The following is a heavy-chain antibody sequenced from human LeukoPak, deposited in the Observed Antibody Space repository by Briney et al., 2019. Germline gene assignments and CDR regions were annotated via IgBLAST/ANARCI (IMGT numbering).Heavy chain of an antibody. CDR1: GFMFNNYA. CDR3: AKDLAWFGESYPGWFDP. J-gene: IGHJ5*02. CDR2: ISGSGGNT. V-gene: IGHV3-23*01. Sequence: GGSLRLSCAASGFMFNNYAMNWVRQAPGKGLEWVSVISGSGGNTYYADSVKGRFTISRDNSKNTLYLQMNSLRAEDTAVYYCAKDLAWFGESYPGWFDPWGQGTLVTVSS. D-gene: IGHD3-10*01.